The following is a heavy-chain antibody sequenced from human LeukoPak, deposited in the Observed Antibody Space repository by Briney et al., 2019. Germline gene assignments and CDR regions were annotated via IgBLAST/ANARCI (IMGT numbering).Heavy chain of an antibody. CDR2: INPNSGGT. CDR3: ARVAVVVPAVSHAFDI. Sequence: ASVKVSCKASGYTFTGYYMHWVRQAPGQGLEWMGWINPNSGGTDYAQKFQGRVTMTRDTSISTAYMELSSLRSDDTAVYYCARVAVVVPAVSHAFDIWGQGTMVTVSS. V-gene: IGHV1-2*02. J-gene: IGHJ3*02. D-gene: IGHD2-2*01. CDR1: GYTFTGYY.